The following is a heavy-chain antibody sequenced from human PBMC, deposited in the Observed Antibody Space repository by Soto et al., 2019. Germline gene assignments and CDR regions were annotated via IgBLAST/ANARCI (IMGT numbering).Heavy chain of an antibody. CDR1: GFAISRGYY. V-gene: IGHV4-38-2*02. CDR2: IYPSVSS. J-gene: IGHJ4*02. CDR3: AREKVGTTFFDN. D-gene: IGHD1-1*01. Sequence: SESLSLTCSVSGFAISRGYYWSWVRQPPGKGLEWIGSIYPSVSSYHNPSLATRLRLSIDTSKNQFTLNLTSVTAADTALYFCAREKVGTTFFDNWGQGIQVTVSS.